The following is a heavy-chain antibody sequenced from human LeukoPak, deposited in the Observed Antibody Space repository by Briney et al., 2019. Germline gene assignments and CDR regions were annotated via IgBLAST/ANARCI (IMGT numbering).Heavy chain of an antibody. Sequence: GGSLRLSCAASGFTFSSYSMNWVRQAPGKGLEWVSSISSSSSYIYYADSVKGRFTISRDNAKNSLYLQMNSLRAEDTAVYYCARGDSAWGSYFDYWGQGTLVTVSS. J-gene: IGHJ4*02. V-gene: IGHV3-21*01. CDR3: ARGDSAWGSYFDY. CDR1: GFTFSSYS. CDR2: ISSSSSYI. D-gene: IGHD3-16*01.